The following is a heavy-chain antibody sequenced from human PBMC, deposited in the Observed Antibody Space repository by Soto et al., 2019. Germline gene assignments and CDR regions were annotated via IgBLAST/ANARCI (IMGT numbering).Heavy chain of an antibody. V-gene: IGHV3-74*01. CDR2: ISPDERTT. CDR1: GFSFSHYW. Sequence: PGGSLRLACAASGFSFSHYWMHWVRQAPGKGLVWVSRISPDERTTTYADSVKGRFTISRDNAKSTLYLQMNSLTVEDGAVYYCADSWLPTSYWGPGTLVTVSS. CDR3: ADSWLPTSY. J-gene: IGHJ4*02. D-gene: IGHD3-10*01.